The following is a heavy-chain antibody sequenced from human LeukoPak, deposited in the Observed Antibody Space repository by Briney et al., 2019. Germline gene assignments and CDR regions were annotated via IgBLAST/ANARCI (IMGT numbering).Heavy chain of an antibody. CDR2: IRYDGSKK. D-gene: IGHD3-22*01. Sequence: GGSLRLSCAASGFTFRSYGMQWVRQAPGKGLEWVTFIRYDGSKKYYADSVKGRFTISRDNSKNTLYLQMNSLRAEDTAVYYCARESESYDSSGSTFAYWGQGTLVTVSS. V-gene: IGHV3-30*02. CDR1: GFTFRSYG. CDR3: ARESESYDSSGSTFAY. J-gene: IGHJ4*02.